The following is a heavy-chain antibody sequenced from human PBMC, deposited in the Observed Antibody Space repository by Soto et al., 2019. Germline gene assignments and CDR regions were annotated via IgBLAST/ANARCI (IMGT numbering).Heavy chain of an antibody. CDR1: GFTYSSYG. D-gene: IGHD2-15*01. CDR2: ISYDGSNK. CDR3: AKALGYCSGGSCYGLDY. Sequence: QVQLVESGGGVVQPGRSLRLSCAASGFTYSSYGMHWVRQAPGKGLEWVAVISYDGSNKYYADSVKGRFTISRDNSKNTLYLQINSLRAEDTAVYYCAKALGYCSGGSCYGLDYWGQGTLVSVSS. J-gene: IGHJ4*02. V-gene: IGHV3-30*18.